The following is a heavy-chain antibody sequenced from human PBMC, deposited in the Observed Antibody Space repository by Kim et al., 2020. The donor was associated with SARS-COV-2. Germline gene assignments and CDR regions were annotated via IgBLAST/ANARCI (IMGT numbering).Heavy chain of an antibody. J-gene: IGHJ4*02. Sequence: YYADSVKGRFTISRDNSKNTLYLQMNSLRAEDTAVYYCAKSERAVGIGSYWGQGTLVTVSS. V-gene: IGHV3-30*02. CDR3: AKSERAVGIGSY. D-gene: IGHD2-15*01.